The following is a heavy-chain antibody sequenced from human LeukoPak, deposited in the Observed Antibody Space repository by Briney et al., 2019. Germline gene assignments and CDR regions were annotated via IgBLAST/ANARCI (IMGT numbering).Heavy chain of an antibody. CDR1: GGSISSSNW. CDR2: IYHSGST. V-gene: IGHV4-4*02. D-gene: IGHD5-12*01. J-gene: IGHJ3*02. Sequence: SETLSLTCAVSGGSISSSNWWSWVRQPPGKGLEWIGEIYHSGSTNYNPSLKSRVTISVDKSKNQFSLKLSSVTAADTAVYYCARFLQRRWLRVGGAFDIWGQGTMVTVSS. CDR3: ARFLQRRWLRVGGAFDI.